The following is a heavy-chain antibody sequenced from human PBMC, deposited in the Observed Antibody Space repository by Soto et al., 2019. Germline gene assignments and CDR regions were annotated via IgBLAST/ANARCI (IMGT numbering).Heavy chain of an antibody. J-gene: IGHJ5*02. CDR3: AKSYRAQTDWFDA. Sequence: EVQLVESGGGLVTPGGSLRLSCAASGFTFSSYSLNWVRQAPGKGLEWVSSISKSSNYIYYADSARGRFTVSRDNAENSLYLQMNSLRAEDTAVYYCAKSYRAQTDWFDAWGQGTLVTVSS. CDR1: GFTFSSYS. V-gene: IGHV3-21*01. CDR2: ISKSSNYI. D-gene: IGHD3-16*01.